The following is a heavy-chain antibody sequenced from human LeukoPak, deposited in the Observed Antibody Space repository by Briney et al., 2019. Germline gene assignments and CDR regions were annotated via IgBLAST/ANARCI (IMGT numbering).Heavy chain of an antibody. CDR2: IYTSGST. Sequence: PSETLSLTCTVSGGSISSGSYYWSWIRQPAGKGLEWIGRIYTSGSTNYNPSLKSRVTISVDTSKNQFSLKLSSVTAADTAVYYCARGYYDSSGYYPTGGYFDYWGQGTLVTVSS. V-gene: IGHV4-61*02. CDR3: ARGYYDSSGYYPTGGYFDY. CDR1: GGSISSGSYY. J-gene: IGHJ4*02. D-gene: IGHD3-22*01.